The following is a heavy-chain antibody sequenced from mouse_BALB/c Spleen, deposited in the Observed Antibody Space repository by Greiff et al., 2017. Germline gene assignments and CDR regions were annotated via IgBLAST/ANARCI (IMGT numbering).Heavy chain of an antibody. CDR2: IDPSDSYT. CDR3: ARRDGNYAMDY. CDR1: GYTFPSYW. Sequence: QVQLQQPGAELVKPGASVKLSCKASGYTFPSYWMHWVKQRPGQGLEWIGEIDPSDSYTNYNQKFKGKATLTVDKSSSTAYMQLSSLTSVDSAVYYCARRDGNYAMDYWGQGTSVTVSS. D-gene: IGHD2-1*01. J-gene: IGHJ4*01. V-gene: IGHV1-69*02.